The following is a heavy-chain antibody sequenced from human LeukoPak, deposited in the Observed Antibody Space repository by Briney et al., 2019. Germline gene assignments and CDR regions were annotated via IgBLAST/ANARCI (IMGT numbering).Heavy chain of an antibody. CDR3: ARLSYSYGLN. CDR2: IRGSGDDT. CDR1: GFTVSSYA. Sequence: GASLRLSCAASGFTVSSYAISWVRQAPGKGLEWVSAIRGSGDDTYYADSVRGRFTISRDNSKNTLYLQMNSLRAEDTAVYYCARLSYSYGLNWGQGTLVTVSS. D-gene: IGHD5-18*01. V-gene: IGHV3-23*01. J-gene: IGHJ4*02.